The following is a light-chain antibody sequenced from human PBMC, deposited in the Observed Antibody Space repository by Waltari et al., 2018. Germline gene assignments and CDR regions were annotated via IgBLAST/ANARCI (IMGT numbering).Light chain of an antibody. CDR3: MQGSHWPPWT. Sequence: DVVLTQSPLSLSVTLGQSASISCRSIQGPVYSDGNIFLNCFHQKAGQSPRRLIYHVSNRDSGVPDRFGGSGSGTDFTLKISKVEAEDVGVYFCMQGSHWPPWTFGQGTKVEIK. V-gene: IGKV2-30*01. CDR2: HVS. J-gene: IGKJ1*01. CDR1: QGPVYSDGNIF.